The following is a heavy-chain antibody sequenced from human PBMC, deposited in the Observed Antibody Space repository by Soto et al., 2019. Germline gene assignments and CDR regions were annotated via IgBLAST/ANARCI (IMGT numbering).Heavy chain of an antibody. Sequence: GGALRLSCAASGFTFDDYTIHWVRQAPGKGLEWVSLISWDGGSTYYADSVKGRFTISRDNSKNSLYLQMNSLRTEDTALYYCAKVDIAAAALTSGYYYGMDVWGQGTTVTVSS. CDR1: GFTFDDYT. D-gene: IGHD6-13*01. V-gene: IGHV3-43*01. CDR2: ISWDGGST. J-gene: IGHJ6*02. CDR3: AKVDIAAAALTSGYYYGMDV.